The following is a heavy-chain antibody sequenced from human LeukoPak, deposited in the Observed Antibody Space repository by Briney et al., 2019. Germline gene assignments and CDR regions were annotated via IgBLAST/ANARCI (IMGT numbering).Heavy chain of an antibody. CDR1: GFTFSSYS. D-gene: IGHD3-9*01. J-gene: IGHJ5*02. CDR2: ISSSSSYI. CDR3: ARAHFDWLLLTQDNWFDP. V-gene: IGHV3-21*01. Sequence: XGSLRLSCAASGFTFSSYSMNWVRQAPGKGLEWVSSISSSSSYIYYADSVKGRFTISRDNAKNSLYLQMNSQRAEDTAVYYCARAHFDWLLLTQDNWFDPWGQGTLVTVSS.